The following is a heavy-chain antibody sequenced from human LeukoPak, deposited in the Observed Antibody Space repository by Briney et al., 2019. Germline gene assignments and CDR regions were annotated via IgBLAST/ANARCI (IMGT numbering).Heavy chain of an antibody. Sequence: PGGSLRLSCAASGFTFSSYAMSWVRQAPGRGLEWVSAISGSGGSTYYADSVKGRFTISRDNSKNTLYLQMNSLRAEDTAVYYCAKGHGSGWSGDYFDYWGQGTLVTVSS. CDR1: GFTFSSYA. V-gene: IGHV3-23*01. J-gene: IGHJ4*02. D-gene: IGHD6-19*01. CDR3: AKGHGSGWSGDYFDY. CDR2: ISGSGGST.